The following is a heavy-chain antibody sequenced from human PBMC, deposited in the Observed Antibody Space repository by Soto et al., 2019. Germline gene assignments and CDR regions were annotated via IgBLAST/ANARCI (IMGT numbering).Heavy chain of an antibody. J-gene: IGHJ4*02. CDR2: LSDSGGSI. CDR1: GFTFSSHA. CDR3: AKVSSSWYAGFFGL. D-gene: IGHD6-13*01. V-gene: IGHV3-23*01. Sequence: EVQLLESGGGLVQPGGSLRLSCTASGFTFSSHAMTWVRQAAGKGLEWVSGLSDSGGSIYYADSVKGRLTISRDNSMNTLYLQMKTLRAEDTAVYYCAKVSSSWYAGFFGLWCQGTLLTGSS.